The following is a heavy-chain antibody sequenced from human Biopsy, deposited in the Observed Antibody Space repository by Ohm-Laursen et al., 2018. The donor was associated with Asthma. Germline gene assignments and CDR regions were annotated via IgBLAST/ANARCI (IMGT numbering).Heavy chain of an antibody. Sequence: GTLSLTCPISGGSFTHYFWMWIRQPPGKGLEWIGEINYRGDTNYNPSLESRVSISVDTSTYRFSLRLNSVTAADTAVYYCVRGEEVAGTYFKDWDQGTLVTVSS. CDR2: INYRGDT. D-gene: IGHD6-19*01. CDR3: VRGEEVAGTYFKD. CDR1: GGSFTHYF. J-gene: IGHJ1*01. V-gene: IGHV4-34*01.